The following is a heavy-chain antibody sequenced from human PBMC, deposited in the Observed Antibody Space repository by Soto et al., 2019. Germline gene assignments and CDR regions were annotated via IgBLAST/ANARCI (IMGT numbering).Heavy chain of an antibody. Sequence: EVQLLESGGGLVQPGGSLRLSCAASGFSFSSYAMNWVRQAPGKGLEWVSAISGSGGSTYYADSVKGRFTISRDNSKNTLYLQMNSPRAEDTAVYYCARRASGWFFDYWGQGTLVTVSS. CDR2: ISGSGGST. CDR1: GFSFSSYA. CDR3: ARRASGWFFDY. V-gene: IGHV3-23*01. J-gene: IGHJ4*02. D-gene: IGHD6-19*01.